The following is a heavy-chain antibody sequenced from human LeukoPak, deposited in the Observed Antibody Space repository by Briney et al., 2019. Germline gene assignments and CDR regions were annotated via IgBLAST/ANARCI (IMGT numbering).Heavy chain of an antibody. CDR2: IYYSGST. V-gene: IGHV4-39*07. Sequence: PSETLSLTCTVSGGSISSSSYYWGWIRQPPGKGLEWIGSIYYSGSTYYNPSLKSRVTISVDTSKNQFSLKLSSVTAADTAVYYCARGGYYYDSPWGYWGQGTLVTVSS. D-gene: IGHD3-22*01. CDR3: ARGGYYYDSPWGY. J-gene: IGHJ4*02. CDR1: GGSISSSSYY.